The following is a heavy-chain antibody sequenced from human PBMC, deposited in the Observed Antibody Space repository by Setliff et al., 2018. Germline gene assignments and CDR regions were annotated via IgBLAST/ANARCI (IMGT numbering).Heavy chain of an antibody. CDR1: GGSIRGFY. Sequence: TSETLSLTCTVSGGSIRGFYWNWIRQPPGKELEWIGSIYYTGTAYYNPSLKSRVTISVDTSKNQFSLQVTSLAATDTALYFCARHEFVGGYYGSVTYRHFDYWGQGILVTVSS. J-gene: IGHJ4*02. D-gene: IGHD3-10*01. CDR2: IYYTGTA. V-gene: IGHV4-59*04. CDR3: ARHEFVGGYYGSVTYRHFDY.